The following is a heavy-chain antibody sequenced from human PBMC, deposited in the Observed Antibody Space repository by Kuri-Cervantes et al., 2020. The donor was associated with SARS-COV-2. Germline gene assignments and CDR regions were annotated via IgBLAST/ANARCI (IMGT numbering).Heavy chain of an antibody. CDR3: ARKRNNYDFWSGPIYYFGY. J-gene: IGHJ4*02. CDR2: IKQDGSEK. CDR1: GFTFSSYW. Sequence: GGSLRLSCAASGFTFSSYWMSWVRQAPGKGLEWVANIKQDGSEKYYVDSVKGRFTISRDNAKNSLYLQMNSLRAEDTAVYYCARKRNNYDFWSGPIYYFGYWGQGTLVTVSS. V-gene: IGHV3-7*01. D-gene: IGHD3-3*01.